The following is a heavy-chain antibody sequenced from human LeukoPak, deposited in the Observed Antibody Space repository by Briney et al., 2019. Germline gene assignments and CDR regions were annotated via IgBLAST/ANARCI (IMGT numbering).Heavy chain of an antibody. CDR3: ANSEVVTAVFDY. J-gene: IGHJ4*02. Sequence: SGGSLRLSCAASGFTFSSYGMHWVRQAPGKGLEWVAVISYDGSNKYYADSVKGRFTISRDNSKNTLYLQMNSLRAEDTAVYYCANSEVVTAVFDYWGQGTLVTVSS. V-gene: IGHV3-30*18. CDR1: GFTFSSYG. D-gene: IGHD2-21*02. CDR2: ISYDGSNK.